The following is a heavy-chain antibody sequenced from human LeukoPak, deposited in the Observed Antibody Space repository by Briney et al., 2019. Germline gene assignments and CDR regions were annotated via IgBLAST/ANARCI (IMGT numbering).Heavy chain of an antibody. D-gene: IGHD6-19*01. CDR1: GFTFSSYW. CDR2: IKQDGSEK. CDR3: ARDSGGRQWLVLVYYYYCMDV. V-gene: IGHV3-7*01. Sequence: GGSLRLSCAASGFTFSSYWMSWVRQAPGKGLEWVANIKQDGSEKYYVDSVKGRFTISRDNAKNSLYLQMNSLRAEDTAVYYCARDSGGRQWLVLVYYYYCMDVWGKGTTVTVSS. J-gene: IGHJ6*03.